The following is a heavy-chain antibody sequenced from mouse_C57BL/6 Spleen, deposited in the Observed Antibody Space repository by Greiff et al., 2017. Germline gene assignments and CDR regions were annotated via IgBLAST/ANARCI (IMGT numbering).Heavy chain of an antibody. CDR2: IYPGDGDT. J-gene: IGHJ1*03. Sequence: VQLQQSGAELVKPGASVKISCKASGYAFSSYWMNWVKQRPGKGLEWIGQIYPGDGDTNYNGKFKGKATLTADKSSSTAYMQLSSLTSEDSAVYFCAREDYGSSSHWYFDVWGTGTTVTVSS. CDR1: GYAFSSYW. CDR3: AREDYGSSSHWYFDV. D-gene: IGHD1-1*01. V-gene: IGHV1-80*01.